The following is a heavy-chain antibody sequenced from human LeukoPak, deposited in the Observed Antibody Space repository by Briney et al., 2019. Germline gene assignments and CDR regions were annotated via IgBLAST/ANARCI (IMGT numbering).Heavy chain of an antibody. CDR2: INSDGSNT. CDR3: ARRSLDYGGPYGAFDI. Sequence: GRSLRLSCVASEFTFSSYWMHWVRQAPGKGLVWVSRINSDGSNTNYADSVKGRFTISRDNTKNSLYLQMNSLRAEDTAVYYCARRSLDYGGPYGAFDIWGQGTMVTVSS. V-gene: IGHV3-74*01. CDR1: EFTFSSYW. J-gene: IGHJ3*02. D-gene: IGHD4-23*01.